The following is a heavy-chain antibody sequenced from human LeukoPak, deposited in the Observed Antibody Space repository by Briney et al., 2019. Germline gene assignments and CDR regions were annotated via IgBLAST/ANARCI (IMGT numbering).Heavy chain of an antibody. Sequence: SVKVSCKASGGTFSSYAISWVRQAPGQGLEWMGRIIPILGIANYAQKCQGRVTITADKSTSTAYMELSSLRSEDTAVYYCAREVAAAGTRPWFDPWGQGTLVTVSS. CDR3: AREVAAAGTRPWFDP. CDR2: IIPILGIA. CDR1: GGTFSSYA. J-gene: IGHJ5*02. D-gene: IGHD6-13*01. V-gene: IGHV1-69*04.